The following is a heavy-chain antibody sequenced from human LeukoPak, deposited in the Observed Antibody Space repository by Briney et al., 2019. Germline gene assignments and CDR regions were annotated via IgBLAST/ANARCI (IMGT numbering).Heavy chain of an antibody. J-gene: IGHJ6*03. CDR1: GFTVSSNY. Sequence: GGSLRLSCAASGFTVSSNYMSWVRQAPGNGLEWVSVIYSGGSTYYADSVKGRFTISRDNSKNTLYLQMNSLRAEDTAVYYCARYRGSGPYYYYYYMDVWGKGTTVTVSS. CDR2: IYSGGST. D-gene: IGHD1-26*01. CDR3: ARYRGSGPYYYYYYMDV. V-gene: IGHV3-53*01.